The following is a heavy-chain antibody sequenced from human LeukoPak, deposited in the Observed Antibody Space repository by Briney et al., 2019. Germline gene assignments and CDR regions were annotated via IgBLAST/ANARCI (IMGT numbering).Heavy chain of an antibody. V-gene: IGHV3-30*02. CDR2: LPYDGSYN. D-gene: IGHD2-15*01. J-gene: IGHJ5*01. Sequence: PGGSLRLYCLGSGVSLSSYAMHWVRQAPGKGLEWLAWLPYDGSYNLTAASLKGRFAISKDISTNTLYLDMDSLTAEDTAVYYCAAAGLGVAHWIDSWGQGTLVTVSP. CDR3: AAAGLGVAHWIDS. CDR1: GVSLSSYA.